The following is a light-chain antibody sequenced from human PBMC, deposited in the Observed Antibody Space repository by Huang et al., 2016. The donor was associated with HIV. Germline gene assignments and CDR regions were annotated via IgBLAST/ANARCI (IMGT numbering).Light chain of an antibody. CDR2: WAS. CDR3: HQYYATGT. J-gene: IGKJ1*01. Sequence: DIVMTQSPDSLAVSLGERATINYKSSQSLLYSSNNKNYLAWYQQKPGQPPKLLIYWASTREAGGPDRFSGSGSETDFTLTISSLQAEDVAVYYCHQYYATGTFGQGTKVEI. CDR1: QSLLYSSNNKNY. V-gene: IGKV4-1*01.